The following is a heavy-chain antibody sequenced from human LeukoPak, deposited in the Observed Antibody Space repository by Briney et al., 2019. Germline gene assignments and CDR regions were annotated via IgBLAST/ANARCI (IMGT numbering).Heavy chain of an antibody. CDR3: ARGDDYCDSSGYED. CDR2: ISYDGSNK. D-gene: IGHD3-22*01. Sequence: GGSLRLSCAASGFTFSSYVMHWVRQAPGKGLEWVAVISYDGSNKYYADSVKGRFTISRDNSKNTLYLQMNSLRAEDTAVYYCARGDDYCDSSGYEDWGQGTLVTVSS. J-gene: IGHJ4*02. CDR1: GFTFSSYV. V-gene: IGHV3-30-3*01.